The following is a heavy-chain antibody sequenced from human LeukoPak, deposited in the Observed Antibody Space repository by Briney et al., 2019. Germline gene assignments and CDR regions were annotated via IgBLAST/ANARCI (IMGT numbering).Heavy chain of an antibody. CDR2: INPNSGGT. J-gene: IGHJ5*02. CDR3: ARESDYDFWSGYIWFDP. Sequence: ASVKVSCKASGYTFTGYYMHWVRQAPGQGLEWMGWINPNSGGTNYAQKFQGRVTMTRDTSISTAYMELSGLRSDDTAVYYCARESDYDFWSGYIWFDPWGQGTLVTVSS. CDR1: GYTFTGYY. D-gene: IGHD3-3*01. V-gene: IGHV1-2*02.